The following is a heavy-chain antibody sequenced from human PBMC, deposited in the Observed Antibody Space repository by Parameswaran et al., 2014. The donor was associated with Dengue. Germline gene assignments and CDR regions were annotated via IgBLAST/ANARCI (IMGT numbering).Heavy chain of an antibody. CDR3: ARGRWSGGKQVYAY. Sequence: ASETLSLTWAVYGGSFSGYYWSWIRQPPGKGLEWIGEINHSGSTNYNPSLKSRVTISVDTSKNQFSLKLSSVTAADTAVYYCARGRWSGGKQVYAYWGQGTLVTVSS. CDR1: GGSFSGYY. J-gene: IGHJ4*02. CDR2: INHSGST. D-gene: IGHD3-3*01. V-gene: IGHV4-34*01.